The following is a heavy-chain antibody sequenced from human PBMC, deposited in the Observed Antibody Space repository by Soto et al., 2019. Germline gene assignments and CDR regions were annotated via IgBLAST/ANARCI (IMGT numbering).Heavy chain of an antibody. V-gene: IGHV4-31*03. CDR1: GGSISSGGYY. D-gene: IGHD4-17*01. Sequence: QVQLQESGPGLVKPSQTLSLTCTVSGGSISSGGYYWSWIRQHPGKGLAWIGYIYYSGSTYYNPSLXXRVTIPVDTSKNQFSLKLSSVTAADTSVYYCARRYGGNFDYWGQGTLVTVSS. CDR3: ARRYGGNFDY. J-gene: IGHJ4*02. CDR2: IYYSGST.